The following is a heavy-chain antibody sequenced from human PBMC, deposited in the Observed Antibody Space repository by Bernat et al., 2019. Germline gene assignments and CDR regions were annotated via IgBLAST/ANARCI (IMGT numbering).Heavy chain of an antibody. D-gene: IGHD5-24*01. V-gene: IGHV3-30*18. CDR2: ISYDGSNK. J-gene: IGHJ4*02. CDR1: GFTFSSYG. CDR3: AKGPGEMVIHYFDY. Sequence: QVQLVESGGGVVQPGRSLRLSCAASGFTFSSYGMHWVRQAPGKGLEWVAVISYDGSNKYYADSVKGRFTISRDNSKNTLYLQMNSLRAEDTAVYYCAKGPGEMVIHYFDYWGQGTLVTVSS.